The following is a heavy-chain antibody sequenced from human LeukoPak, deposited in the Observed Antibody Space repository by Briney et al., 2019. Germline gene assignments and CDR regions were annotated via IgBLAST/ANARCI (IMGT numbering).Heavy chain of an antibody. Sequence: GGSLRLSCAASGFTFRSYAMSWVRQAPGRGREWASAISGSGDATYYADSVKGRFTISRDNSKNTLYLQMNSLRPEDTAVYYCAKVGARGCSSSTCFIYWGQGTLVTVSS. V-gene: IGHV3-23*01. D-gene: IGHD2-2*01. CDR3: AKVGARGCSSSTCFIY. CDR2: ISGSGDAT. J-gene: IGHJ4*02. CDR1: GFTFRSYA.